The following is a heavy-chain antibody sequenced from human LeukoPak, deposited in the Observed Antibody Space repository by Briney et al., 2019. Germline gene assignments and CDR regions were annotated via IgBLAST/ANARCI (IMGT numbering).Heavy chain of an antibody. CDR2: IYYSGST. Sequence: SETLSLTCTVSGGSTSSGGYYWSWIRQHPGKGLEWIGYIYYSGSTYYNPSLKSRVTISVDTSKNQFSLKLSSVTAADTAVYYCASAYCSGGSCYGSVLALDYWGQGTLVTVSS. J-gene: IGHJ4*02. CDR3: ASAYCSGGSCYGSVLALDY. D-gene: IGHD2-15*01. V-gene: IGHV4-31*03. CDR1: GGSTSSGGYY.